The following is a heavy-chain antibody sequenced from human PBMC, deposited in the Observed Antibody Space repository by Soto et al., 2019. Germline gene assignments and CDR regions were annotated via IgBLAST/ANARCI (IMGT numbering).Heavy chain of an antibody. CDR3: ARLQYLPDDVLDV. V-gene: IGHV3-48*01. D-gene: IGHD2-2*01. CDR1: GFSFRSYS. Sequence: HPGGSMRLSCVASGFSFRSYSMNWVRQAPGKGLEWLSYIDITSSTKYYADSVKGRFTISRDNAKNTLYLQMSSLRAEDTAVYYCARLQYLPDDVLDVWARGTVVTVSS. CDR2: IDITSSTK. J-gene: IGHJ3*01.